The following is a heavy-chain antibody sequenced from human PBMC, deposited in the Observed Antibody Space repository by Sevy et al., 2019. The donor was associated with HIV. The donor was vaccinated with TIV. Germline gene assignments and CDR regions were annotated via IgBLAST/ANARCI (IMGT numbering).Heavy chain of an antibody. Sequence: GGSLRLSCAASGFTLKSYAMSWVRQAPGKGLEWVSSISSTGGSTYYADSVKGRFTISRGNSQNTLYLQMNSLRAEDTALYYCAKDPNVDTAMAYFFDYWGQGTLVTVSS. CDR3: AKDPNVDTAMAYFFDY. CDR1: GFTLKSYA. J-gene: IGHJ4*02. V-gene: IGHV3-23*01. CDR2: ISSTGGST. D-gene: IGHD5-18*01.